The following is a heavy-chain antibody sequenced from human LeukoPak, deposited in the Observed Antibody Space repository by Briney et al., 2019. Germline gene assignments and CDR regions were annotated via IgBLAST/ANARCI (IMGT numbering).Heavy chain of an antibody. CDR2: IKQDGSEK. CDR1: GFTFSSYW. J-gene: IGHJ4*02. Sequence: PGGSLRLSCAASGFTFSSYWIGWVRQAPGKGLEWVANIKQDGSEKYYVDSVKGRFTISRDNAKNSLYLQMNSLRAEDTAVYYCARDSPLRYYFDYWGQGTLVTVSS. D-gene: IGHD1-14*01. V-gene: IGHV3-7*01. CDR3: ARDSPLRYYFDY.